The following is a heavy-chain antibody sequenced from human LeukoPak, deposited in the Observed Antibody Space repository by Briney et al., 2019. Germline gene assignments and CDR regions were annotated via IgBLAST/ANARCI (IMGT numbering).Heavy chain of an antibody. CDR3: ARGRGYSGYGKRTIDY. Sequence: ASVKVSCKASGGTFSSYAISWVRQAPGQGLEWMGGIIPIFGTANYAQKFQGRVTMTTDTSTSTAYMELRSLRSDDTAVYYCARGRGYSGYGKRTIDYWGQGTLVTVSS. CDR1: GGTFSSYA. J-gene: IGHJ4*02. D-gene: IGHD5-12*01. CDR2: IIPIFGTA. V-gene: IGHV1-69*05.